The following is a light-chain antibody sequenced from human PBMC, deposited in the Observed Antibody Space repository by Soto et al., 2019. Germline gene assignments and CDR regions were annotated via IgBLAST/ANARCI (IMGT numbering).Light chain of an antibody. CDR3: SSYTSSSTLSYV. J-gene: IGLJ1*01. CDR2: DVS. Sequence: QSVLTQPASVSGSPGQSITISCTGTSSDVGGYNYVSWYQQHPGKAPKLMIYDVSNRPSGVSNRFSGSKSGNTASLTISGLQAGDEADYYCSSYTSSSTLSYVFLTVTKVPVL. V-gene: IGLV2-14*01. CDR1: SSDVGGYNY.